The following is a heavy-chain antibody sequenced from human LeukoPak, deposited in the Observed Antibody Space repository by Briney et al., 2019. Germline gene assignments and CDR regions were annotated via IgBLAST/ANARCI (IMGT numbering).Heavy chain of an antibody. D-gene: IGHD6-19*01. CDR2: IYYTGKN. J-gene: IGHJ4*02. V-gene: IGHV4-59*08. Sequence: SETLSLTCAVSGGSINSHYWGWIRQPPGKGLQWIGDIYYTGKNSYNPSLKSRVTISLDTSKDHLSLNLTSVLAADTATYYCVRRDTGWNYFDYWGQGILVTVSS. CDR3: VRRDTGWNYFDY. CDR1: GGSINSHY.